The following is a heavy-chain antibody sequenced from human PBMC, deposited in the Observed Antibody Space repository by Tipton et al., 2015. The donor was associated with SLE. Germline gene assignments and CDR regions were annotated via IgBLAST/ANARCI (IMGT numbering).Heavy chain of an antibody. CDR3: ARHAGDYAYFDS. Sequence: TLSLTCTVSDGSIRSTNYYWGWIRQPPGKGLEWIGSRHHGGSTNYNPALTSRVTISGDPSKNQFSLRLTSVTAADTAVYYCARHAGDYAYFDSWGQGILVTVSS. D-gene: IGHD4-17*01. CDR2: RHHGGST. V-gene: IGHV4-61*05. CDR1: DGSIRSTNYY. J-gene: IGHJ4*02.